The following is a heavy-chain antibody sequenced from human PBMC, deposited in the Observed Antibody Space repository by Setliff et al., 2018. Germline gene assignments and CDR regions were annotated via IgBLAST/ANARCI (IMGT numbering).Heavy chain of an antibody. Sequence: PSETLSLTCAVSGYSISSGFSWVWIRQSPGKGLEWIGRILFSVDTYYNPSLNSRVTISVDTSKNQFSLILRSVTAADTVVYYCARGRMRGSCSGPSCTYDPFDIWGQGTPVTVSS. V-gene: IGHV4-38-2*01. J-gene: IGHJ3*02. D-gene: IGHD2-2*01. CDR1: GYSISSGFS. CDR3: ARGRMRGSCSGPSCTYDPFDI. CDR2: ILFSVDT.